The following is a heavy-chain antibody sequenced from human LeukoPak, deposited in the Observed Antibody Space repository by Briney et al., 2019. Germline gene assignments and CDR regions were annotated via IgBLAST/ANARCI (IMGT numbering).Heavy chain of an antibody. CDR3: ARDPGSGSYGY. J-gene: IGHJ4*02. D-gene: IGHD1-26*01. CDR1: GGTFSSYA. Sequence: GASVKVSCKASGGTFSSYAISWVRQAPGQGLEWIGGIIPIFGTANYAQKFQGRVTITADESTSTAYMELSSLRSEDTAVYYCARDPGSGSYGYWGQGTLVTVSS. CDR2: IIPIFGTA. V-gene: IGHV1-69*13.